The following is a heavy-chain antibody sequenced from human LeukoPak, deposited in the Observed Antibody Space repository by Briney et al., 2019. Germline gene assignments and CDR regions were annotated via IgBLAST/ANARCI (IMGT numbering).Heavy chain of an antibody. CDR1: GYTFTSYA. D-gene: IGHD5-18*01. Sequence: ASVTVSCKASGYTFTSYAMNWVRQAPGQGLEWMGWINTNTGNTTYAQGFTGRFVFSLDTSVSTAYLQISSLKAEDTAVYYCARVLPWIQLWFRENWFDPWGQGTLVTVSS. V-gene: IGHV7-4-1*02. CDR2: INTNTGNT. J-gene: IGHJ5*02. CDR3: ARVLPWIQLWFRENWFDP.